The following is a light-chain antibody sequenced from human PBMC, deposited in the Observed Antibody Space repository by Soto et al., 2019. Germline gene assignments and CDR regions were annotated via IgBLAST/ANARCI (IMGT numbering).Light chain of an antibody. CDR3: SSYEGSNNYV. J-gene: IGLJ1*01. CDR1: SSDVGGYNY. CDR2: EVS. V-gene: IGLV2-8*01. Sequence: QSVLTQPPSASGSPGQSVTISCTGTSSDVGGYNYVSWYQQHPGKAPKLMIYEVSKRPSGVPDRFSGSKSANTTSLTVSGLQAEDEADYYCSSYEGSNNYVFGTGTKLTVL.